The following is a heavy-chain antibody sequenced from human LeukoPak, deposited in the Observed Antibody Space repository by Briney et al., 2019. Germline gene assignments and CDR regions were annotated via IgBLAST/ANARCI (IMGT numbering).Heavy chain of an antibody. V-gene: IGHV3-23*01. CDR2: ISGSGGST. CDR1: GFTFSSYA. D-gene: IGHD2-15*01. CDR3: ARSYCSGGSCYEFDY. J-gene: IGHJ4*02. Sequence: GGSLRLSCAASGFTFSSYAMSWVRQAPGKGLEWVSAISGSGGSTYYADSGKGRFTSSRDNSKNTLYLQMTSLRAEDTAVYYCARSYCSGGSCYEFDYWGQGTLVTVSS.